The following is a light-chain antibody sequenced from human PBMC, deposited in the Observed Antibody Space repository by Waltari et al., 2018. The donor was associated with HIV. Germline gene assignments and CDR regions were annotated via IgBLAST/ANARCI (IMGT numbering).Light chain of an antibody. J-gene: IGLJ3*02. CDR1: RSAFETYNL. CDR2: EVM. Sequence: QSALTQPASVSGSPGQSITISCTETRSAFETYNLVSWYQQHPGKAPKLLLYEVMKRPSGVSTRFSGSMSANTASLTISGLQAEDEADYYCCSYVGGDTWVFGGGTKLTVL. CDR3: CSYVGGDTWV. V-gene: IGLV2-23*02.